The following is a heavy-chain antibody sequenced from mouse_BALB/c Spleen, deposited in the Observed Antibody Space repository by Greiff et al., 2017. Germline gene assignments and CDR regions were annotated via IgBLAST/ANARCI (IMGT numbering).Heavy chain of an antibody. CDR3: ARDPLYDGYPWYFDV. CDR1: GFTFSDYY. Sequence: EVQLVESGGGLVKPGGSLKLSCAASGFTFSDYYMYWVRQTPEKRLEWVATISDGGSYTYYPDSVKGRFTISRDNAKNNLYLQMSSLKSEDTAMYYCARDPLYDGYPWYFDVWGAGTTVTVSS. D-gene: IGHD2-3*01. J-gene: IGHJ1*01. V-gene: IGHV5-4*02. CDR2: ISDGGSYT.